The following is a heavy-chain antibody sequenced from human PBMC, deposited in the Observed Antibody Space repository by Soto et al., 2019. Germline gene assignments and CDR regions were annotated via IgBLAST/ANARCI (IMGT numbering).Heavy chain of an antibody. J-gene: IGHJ4*02. D-gene: IGHD1-26*01. CDR1: GGTFSSYA. CDR2: IIPIFGTA. V-gene: IGHV1-69*13. CDR3: ARARDPATAFDY. Sequence: SLKLSCKASGGTFSSYAISWVRQAPGQGLEWMGGIIPIFGTANCAQKFQGRVTITADESTSTAYMELSSLRSEDTAVYYCARARDPATAFDYWGQGTLVTVSS.